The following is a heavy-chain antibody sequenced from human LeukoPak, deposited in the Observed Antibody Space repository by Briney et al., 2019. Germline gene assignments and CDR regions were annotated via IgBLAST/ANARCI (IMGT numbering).Heavy chain of an antibody. CDR2: INYGSSYI. D-gene: IGHD6-6*01. V-gene: IGHV3-21*01. CDR3: ARDLSEQLVSFDY. Sequence: GGSLRHSCAGSGFTFSNYGMNWVRQAPGKGLEWVSSINYGSSYIYYADSVKGRFTISRDNAKNSLYLQMNSLRAEDTAVYYCARDLSEQLVSFDYWGQGTLVTVSS. J-gene: IGHJ4*02. CDR1: GFTFSNYG.